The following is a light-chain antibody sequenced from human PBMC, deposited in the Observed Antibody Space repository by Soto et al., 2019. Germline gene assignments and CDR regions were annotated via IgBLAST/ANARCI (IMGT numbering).Light chain of an antibody. J-gene: IGLJ1*01. CDR2: EVN. Sequence: ALTQPASVSGSPGQSITISCGGTSSDVGAYIYVSWYQQYPGKAPKLIIYEVNNRPSGVSGRFSGSKSDTTAFLTISGLQAEDEADYYCSSYSDSDTKVFGTGTKVTVL. V-gene: IGLV2-14*01. CDR3: SSYSDSDTKV. CDR1: SSDVGAYIY.